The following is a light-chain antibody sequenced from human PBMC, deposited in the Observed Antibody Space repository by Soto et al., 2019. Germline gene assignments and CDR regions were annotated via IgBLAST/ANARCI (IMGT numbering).Light chain of an antibody. CDR3: CSYAGSYTIL. CDR1: SSDVGGYYY. J-gene: IGLJ2*01. Sequence: QSVLTQPRSVSGSPGQSVSISCTGTSSDVGGYYYVSWYQHLPGKAPKLIIYDVNKRPSGVPDRLSGSKSGNTASLTISGLQAEDEAEYYCCSYAGSYTILFGGGTKLTVL. V-gene: IGLV2-11*01. CDR2: DVN.